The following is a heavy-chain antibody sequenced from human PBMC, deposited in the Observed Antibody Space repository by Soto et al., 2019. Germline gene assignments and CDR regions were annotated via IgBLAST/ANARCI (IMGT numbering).Heavy chain of an antibody. D-gene: IGHD2-2*01. J-gene: IGHJ4*02. CDR3: AREYCSSTSCRDPLFDY. V-gene: IGHV1-69*04. Sequence: SVKVSCTASGYTFTSYAMHWVRQAPGQGLEWMGRIIPILGIANYAQKFQGRVTITADKSTSTAYMELSSLRSEDTAVYYCAREYCSSTSCRDPLFDYWGQGTLVTVSS. CDR1: GYTFTSYA. CDR2: IIPILGIA.